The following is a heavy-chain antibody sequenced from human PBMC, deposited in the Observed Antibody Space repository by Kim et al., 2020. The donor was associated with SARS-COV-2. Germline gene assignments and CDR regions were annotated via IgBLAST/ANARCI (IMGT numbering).Heavy chain of an antibody. CDR1: GFTFSDYW. Sequence: GGSLRLSCAASGFTFSDYWMNWVRQAPGKGLEWVANTKHDGSEKYYVDSVKGRFTISKDNAKNSLDLQMNSLRAEDTALYYCSRVGGPNAFDIWGQGTLGTVSS. CDR3: SRVGGPNAFDI. J-gene: IGHJ3*02. V-gene: IGHV3-7*05. CDR2: TKHDGSEK. D-gene: IGHD3-16*01.